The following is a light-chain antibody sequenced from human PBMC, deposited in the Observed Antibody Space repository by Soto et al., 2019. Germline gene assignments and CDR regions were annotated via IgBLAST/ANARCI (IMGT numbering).Light chain of an antibody. CDR1: SNDIGGYHY. CDR2: DVT. V-gene: IGLV2-14*03. Sequence: QSVLTQPASVSGSPGQSITISCTGTSNDIGGYHYVSWYQHHPGNAPKLMIYDVTNRPSGVSNRFSGSKSGNTASLTISGLQAEDEADYYCSSYTSSITVVFGTGTKVTVL. CDR3: SSYTSSITVV. J-gene: IGLJ1*01.